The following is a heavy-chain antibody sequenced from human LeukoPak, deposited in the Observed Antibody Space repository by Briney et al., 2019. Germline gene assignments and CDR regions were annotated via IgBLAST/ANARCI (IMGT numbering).Heavy chain of an antibody. CDR2: ISYDGDDGSSI. CDR3: ARDLSAAFDF. CDR1: GFTFRSYA. J-gene: IGHJ4*02. D-gene: IGHD6-19*01. V-gene: IGHV3-30-3*01. Sequence: PGGSLRLSCAASGFTFRSYAMHWVRQAPGKGLEWVAVISYDGDDGSSIYYTDSVKGRFSISRDDSKNTLFLDMSNLRVEDTALYYCARDLSAAFDFWGQGVLVTVSS.